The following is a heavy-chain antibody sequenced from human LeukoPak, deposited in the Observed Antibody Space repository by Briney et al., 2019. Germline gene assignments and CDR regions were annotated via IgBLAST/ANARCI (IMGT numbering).Heavy chain of an antibody. Sequence: GGSLRLSCAASGFTFSSYAMSWVRQAPGKGLEWVSAISGSGGSTYYADSVKGRFTISRDNSKNTLYLQMNSLRAEDTAVYYRAKDPLLWFGEFDYWGQGTLVTVSS. CDR2: ISGSGGST. CDR3: AKDPLLWFGEFDY. D-gene: IGHD3-10*01. CDR1: GFTFSSYA. V-gene: IGHV3-23*01. J-gene: IGHJ4*02.